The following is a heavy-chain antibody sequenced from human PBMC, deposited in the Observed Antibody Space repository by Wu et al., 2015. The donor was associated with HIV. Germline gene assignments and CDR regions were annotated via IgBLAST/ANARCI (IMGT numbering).Heavy chain of an antibody. CDR1: GYTFTGYY. CDR3: ARVYYGSGSPTDAFDI. V-gene: IGHV1-2*02. D-gene: IGHD3-10*01. Sequence: QVQLVQSGAEVKKPGASVKVSCKASGYTFTGYYMHWVRQAPGQGLEWMGWINPNSGGTNYAQKFQGRVTMTRDTSISTAYMELSRLRSDDTAVYYCARVYYGSGSPTDAFDIWGQGTNGHRLF. J-gene: IGHJ3*02. CDR2: INPNSGGT.